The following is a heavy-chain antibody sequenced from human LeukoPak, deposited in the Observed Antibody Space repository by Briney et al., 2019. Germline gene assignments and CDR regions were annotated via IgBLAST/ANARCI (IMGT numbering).Heavy chain of an antibody. V-gene: IGHV3-21*01. CDR3: NRGPCHNGVRRTCPLDY. J-gene: IGHJ4*02. CDR2: ISSGSTYI. D-gene: IGHD1-1*01. Sequence: GGSLRLSCLGSRFSPTETSTQWVRQAQGKGLEWVSSISSGSTYISSADSLKGRFTLSRHNAKKSLYLQMNSLREEDSAVYLCNRGPCHNGVRRTCPLDYWGQGTLVTVSS. CDR1: RFSPTETS.